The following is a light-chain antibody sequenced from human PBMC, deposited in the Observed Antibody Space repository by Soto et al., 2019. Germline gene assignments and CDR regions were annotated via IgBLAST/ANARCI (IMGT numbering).Light chain of an antibody. V-gene: IGKV3-20*01. Sequence: ETLLTQSPGTLSLSPGERATLSCRASETLGRNYLAWYQQKPGQAPRLLIHRIYIRAAGIPDRFSGSASGTDFTLTISRLEPDDFAMYYCQQYKNWPPLTFGGGTKVEIK. J-gene: IGKJ4*01. CDR3: QQYKNWPPLT. CDR1: ETLGRNY. CDR2: RIY.